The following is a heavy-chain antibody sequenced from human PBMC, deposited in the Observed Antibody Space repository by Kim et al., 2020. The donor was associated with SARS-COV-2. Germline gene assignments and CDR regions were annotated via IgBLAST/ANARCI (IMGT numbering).Heavy chain of an antibody. CDR1: GFTFSSYS. D-gene: IGHD3-9*01. CDR2: ISSSSSYI. Sequence: GGSLRLSCAASGFTFSSYSMNWVRQAPGKGLEWVSSISSSSSYIYYADSVKGRFTISRDNAKNSLYLQMNSLRAEDTAVYYCARDPGRLPQDFYYDILTGPAGVLDYWGQGTLVTVSS. V-gene: IGHV3-21*01. CDR3: ARDPGRLPQDFYYDILTGPAGVLDY. J-gene: IGHJ4*02.